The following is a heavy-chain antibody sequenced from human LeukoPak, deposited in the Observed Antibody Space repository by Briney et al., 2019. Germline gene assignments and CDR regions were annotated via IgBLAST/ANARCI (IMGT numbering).Heavy chain of an antibody. Sequence: ASVKVSFKTSGYTFSVYDINWLRQVAGQGLEWMGWMNSNNGNTGYALKFQHRVTMTMNTSIDTAYMELNSLTSEDTAVYYCARRISALGTGFWFDPWGQGTQVTVSS. J-gene: IGHJ5*02. CDR1: GYTFSVYD. D-gene: IGHD6-13*01. V-gene: IGHV1-8*01. CDR2: MNSNNGNT. CDR3: ARRISALGTGFWFDP.